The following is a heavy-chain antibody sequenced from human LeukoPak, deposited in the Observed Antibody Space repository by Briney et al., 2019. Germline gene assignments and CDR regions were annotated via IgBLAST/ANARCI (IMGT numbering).Heavy chain of an antibody. J-gene: IGHJ4*02. CDR3: ATDMVRGY. CDR1: GFTFDDYT. V-gene: IGHV3-43*01. Sequence: PGGSLRLSCAASGFTFDDYTMHWVRQAPGKGLEWVSLISWDGGSTYYADSVKGRFTISRDNSKNTLYLQMNSLRAEDTAVYYCATDMVRGYWGQGTLVTVSS. D-gene: IGHD3-10*01. CDR2: ISWDGGST.